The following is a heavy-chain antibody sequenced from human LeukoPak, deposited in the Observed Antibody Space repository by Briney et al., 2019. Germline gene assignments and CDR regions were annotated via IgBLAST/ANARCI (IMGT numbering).Heavy chain of an antibody. CDR2: ISHSGST. CDR3: ASRGTSSWPRFDY. J-gene: IGHJ4*02. CDR1: GGSISNYY. D-gene: IGHD6-13*01. Sequence: SETLSLTRTVSGGSISNYYWSWIRQPPGKGLEWIGYISHSGSTNYSPSLKSRVTISLDTSKNQFSLKLSSVTAADTAVYYCASRGTSSWPRFDYWGQGTLVTVSS. V-gene: IGHV4-59*08.